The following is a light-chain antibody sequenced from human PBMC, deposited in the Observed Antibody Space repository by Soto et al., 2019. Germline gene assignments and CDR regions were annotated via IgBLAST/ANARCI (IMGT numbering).Light chain of an antibody. J-gene: IGKJ1*01. CDR2: GAS. CDR3: QQYNVWPPT. Sequence: EIVMTQSPATLSVSPGERATLSCRASQSVSSNLARYQQKPGQAPRLLIYGASTRATGIPARFSGSGSGTEFTLTISSLQSEDFAFYYCQQYNVWPPTFGQGTKVDI. CDR1: QSVSSN. V-gene: IGKV3-15*01.